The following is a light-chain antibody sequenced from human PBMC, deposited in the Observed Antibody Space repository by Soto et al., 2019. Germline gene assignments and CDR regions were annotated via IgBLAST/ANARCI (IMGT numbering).Light chain of an antibody. V-gene: IGKV3-15*01. J-gene: IGKJ1*01. CDR1: QRVSSN. CDR2: GAS. CDR3: QQYKNWT. Sequence: DIVLTMNKATLSVSPGERATLSCRASQRVSSNLAWYQQKPGQAPRLLIYGASTRATGIPARFSGSGSGTEFTLTIISLQSEDCAVYYGQQYKNWTFGQGTIVDI.